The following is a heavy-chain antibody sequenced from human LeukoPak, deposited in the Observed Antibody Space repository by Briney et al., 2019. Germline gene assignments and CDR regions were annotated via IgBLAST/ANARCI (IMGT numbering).Heavy chain of an antibody. CDR3: ARQPYFDAFDI. D-gene: IGHD2-21*01. CDR1: GYTFTGYY. CDR2: INPNSGGT. Sequence: ASVKVSCKASGYTFTGYYMQWVRQAPGQRLEGMGWINPNSGGTNYAQKFQGRVPMTRDTSISTAYMELSRLRSDDTAVYYCARQPYFDAFDIWGQGTMVTVPS. V-gene: IGHV1-2*02. J-gene: IGHJ3*02.